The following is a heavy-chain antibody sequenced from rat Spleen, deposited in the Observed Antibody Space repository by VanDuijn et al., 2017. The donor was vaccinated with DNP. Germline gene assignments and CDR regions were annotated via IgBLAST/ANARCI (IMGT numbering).Heavy chain of an antibody. CDR1: GFTFSDYS. CDR3: ARQSDYGSPFDY. V-gene: IGHV5-7*01. J-gene: IGHJ2*01. Sequence: EVQLVESGGGLVQPGRSLKFSCAASGFTFSDYSMAWVRQAPKKGLEWVATIVYDGSSSFYGDSVTGRFTISRDNAKNTLYLQMNSLQPEDTGTYYCARQSDYGSPFDYWGQGVMVTVSS. CDR2: IVYDGSSS. D-gene: IGHD1-3*01.